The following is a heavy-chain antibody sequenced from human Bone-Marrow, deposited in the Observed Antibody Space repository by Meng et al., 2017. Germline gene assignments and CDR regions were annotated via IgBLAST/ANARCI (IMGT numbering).Heavy chain of an antibody. Sequence: SGPTLVKPTQTLTLTCTFSVFSLSTTGVGVGWIRQPPGKALEWLALIYWNDDKRYSTSLKSRLTITKDTTKNQVVLTMTNMDPVDTATYYCAHNGARYFDWLPLSYWGQGTLVTVSS. CDR3: AHNGARYFDWLPLSY. CDR1: VFSLSTTGVG. D-gene: IGHD3-9*01. V-gene: IGHV2-5*01. CDR2: IYWNDDK. J-gene: IGHJ4*02.